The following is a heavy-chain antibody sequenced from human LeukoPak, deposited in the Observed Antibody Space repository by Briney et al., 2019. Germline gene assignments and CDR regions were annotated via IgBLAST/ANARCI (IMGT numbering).Heavy chain of an antibody. V-gene: IGHV1-2*02. CDR2: INPNSGGT. Sequence: GASVKVSCKASGYTFTGYYIHWARQAPGQGLEWLGWINPNSGGTNYAQKFQGRVTMTRDTSITTAYMELSWLRFDDTTVFYCARGNYDSSDFEYFQHWGQGTLVTVSS. J-gene: IGHJ1*01. D-gene: IGHD3-22*01. CDR1: GYTFTGYY. CDR3: ARGNYDSSDFEYFQH.